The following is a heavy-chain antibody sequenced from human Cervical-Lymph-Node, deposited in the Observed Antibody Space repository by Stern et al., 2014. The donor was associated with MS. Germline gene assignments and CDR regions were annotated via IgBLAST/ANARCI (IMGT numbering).Heavy chain of an antibody. Sequence: VQLLQSGGGLVQPGGSLRLSCEGSGFTFGRHWMSWVRQSPGKGLEWVASINQDGSVRYYVDSVKGRFTISRDNAENSLYLQMNSLRAEDTAVYYCARLQGDYTAFDYWGQGTLVTVSP. V-gene: IGHV3-7*01. CDR1: GFTFGRHW. CDR2: INQDGSVR. CDR3: ARLQGDYTAFDY. D-gene: IGHD2-21*02. J-gene: IGHJ4*02.